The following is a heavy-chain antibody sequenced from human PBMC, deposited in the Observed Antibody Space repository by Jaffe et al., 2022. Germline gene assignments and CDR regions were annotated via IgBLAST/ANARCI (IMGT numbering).Heavy chain of an antibody. CDR1: GFTFSSYG. CDR2: IRYDGSNK. Sequence: QVQLVESGGGVVQPGGSLRLSCAASGFTFSSYGMHWVRQAPGKGLEWVAFIRYDGSNKYYADSVKGRFTISRDNSKNTLYLQMNSLRAEDTAVYYCAKDRLPYGSGSRTTFDYWGQGTLVTVSS. J-gene: IGHJ4*02. D-gene: IGHD3-10*01. V-gene: IGHV3-30*02. CDR3: AKDRLPYGSGSRTTFDY.